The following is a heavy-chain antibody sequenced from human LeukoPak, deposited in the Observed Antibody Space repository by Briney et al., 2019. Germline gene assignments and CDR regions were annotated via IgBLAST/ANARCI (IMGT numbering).Heavy chain of an antibody. D-gene: IGHD1-26*01. Sequence: GRSLRLSCAASGFTFSRYAMHWVRQAPGRVLEWVAVISYDGSDKYYADSVKGRFTISRDNSKSTLSLQMNSLRAEDTAVYYCARPHVEEWELPPFEYWGQGTLVTVSS. V-gene: IGHV3-30*01. CDR1: GFTFSRYA. CDR3: ARPHVEEWELPPFEY. J-gene: IGHJ4*02. CDR2: ISYDGSDK.